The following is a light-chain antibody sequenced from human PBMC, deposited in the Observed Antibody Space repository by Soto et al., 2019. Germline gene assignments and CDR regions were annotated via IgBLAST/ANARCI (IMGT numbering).Light chain of an antibody. CDR1: SSDVGSYNL. J-gene: IGLJ1*01. V-gene: IGLV2-23*02. Sequence: QSALTQPASVSVSPGQSITISCTGTSSDVGSYNLVSWYQQNPGKAPKLMIYEVTKRPSGVSNRFSGSKSGNTASLTISGLQAEDEADYYCCSYAGSSFYVFGTGTKVTVL. CDR3: CSYAGSSFYV. CDR2: EVT.